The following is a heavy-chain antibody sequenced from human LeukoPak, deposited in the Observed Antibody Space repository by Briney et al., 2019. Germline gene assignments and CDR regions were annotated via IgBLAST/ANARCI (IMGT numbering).Heavy chain of an antibody. D-gene: IGHD1-1*01. J-gene: IGHJ4*02. Sequence: GGSLRLSCVASVFTFSTYWMSGVRQARGKGLEWVANINYDGGETYYVDSVRGRFTISRDNAKNSLYLQMNSLRAEDTAVYYCARSSGIGTTDYWGQGTLVTVSS. CDR2: INYDGGET. V-gene: IGHV3-7*03. CDR1: VFTFSTYW. CDR3: ARSSGIGTTDY.